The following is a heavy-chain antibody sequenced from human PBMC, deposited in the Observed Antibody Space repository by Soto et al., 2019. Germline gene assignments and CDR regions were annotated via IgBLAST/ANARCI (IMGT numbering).Heavy chain of an antibody. CDR3: AKDRVPITMIGLEGMDV. D-gene: IGHD3-22*01. Sequence: GGSLRLSCAASGFTFSSYGMHWVRQAPGKGLEWVAVISYDGSNKYYADSVKGRFTISRDNSKNTLYLQMNSLRAEDTAVYYCAKDRVPITMIGLEGMDVWGQGTTVTVSS. CDR1: GFTFSSYG. V-gene: IGHV3-30*18. J-gene: IGHJ6*02. CDR2: ISYDGSNK.